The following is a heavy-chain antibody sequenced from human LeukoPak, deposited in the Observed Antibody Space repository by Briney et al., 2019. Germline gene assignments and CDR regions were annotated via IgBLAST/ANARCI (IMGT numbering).Heavy chain of an antibody. V-gene: IGHV3-21*04. J-gene: IGHJ5*02. CDR1: GFTFSSYS. D-gene: IGHD4-17*01. CDR3: AKDRGDNGDRLRFDP. Sequence: PGGSLRLSCAASGFTFSSYSMNWVRQAPGKGLEWVSSISSSSSYIYYADSVKGRFTISRDNAKNSLYLQMNSLRAEDTAVYYCAKDRGDNGDRLRFDPWGQGTLVTVSS. CDR2: ISSSSSYI.